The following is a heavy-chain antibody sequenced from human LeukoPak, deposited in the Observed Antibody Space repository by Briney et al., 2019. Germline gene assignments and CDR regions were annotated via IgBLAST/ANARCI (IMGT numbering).Heavy chain of an antibody. CDR2: IYPGDSDT. J-gene: IGHJ4*02. CDR1: GYRFNSYW. CDR3: ARHGADTLSSSWLS. Sequence: GESLKISLKGSGYRFNSYWVGWVRPMPGKGLEWMGIIYPGDSDTRYSPSFQGQVPISADQSLNTTYLPRSRPEASDAALYYRARHGADTLSSSWLSWGQGTLVTVSS. V-gene: IGHV5-51*01. D-gene: IGHD6-13*01.